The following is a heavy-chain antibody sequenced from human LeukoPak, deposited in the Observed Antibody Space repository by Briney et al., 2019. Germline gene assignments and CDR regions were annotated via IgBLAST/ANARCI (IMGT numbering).Heavy chain of an antibody. CDR2: IDYSGST. V-gene: IGHV4-61*01. D-gene: IGHD6-13*01. CDR1: GYSVSSGYY. CDR3: ARTTEAHSWRTRYYDYYMDV. Sequence: SQSLSPAWTVAGYSVSSGYYWAWSRQPPGKGLEWIGYIDYSGSTNYNPSLKSRVTISVDTSKNQFSLQLSSVTAADTAVYYCARTTEAHSWRTRYYDYYMDVWGKGTTVTVSS. J-gene: IGHJ6*03.